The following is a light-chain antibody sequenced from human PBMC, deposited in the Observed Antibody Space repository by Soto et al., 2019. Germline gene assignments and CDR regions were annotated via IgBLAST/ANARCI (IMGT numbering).Light chain of an antibody. CDR1: QSISSW. CDR2: DAS. V-gene: IGKV1-5*01. J-gene: IGKJ4*01. CDR3: QQYNSLSLT. Sequence: IQITQSPSTLSASVGDRVTITCRASQSISSWLAWYQQKPGKVPKLLIHDASSLESGVPSRFSGSGSGTEFTLTISSLQPDDFATYYCQQYNSLSLTFGGGTKVDIK.